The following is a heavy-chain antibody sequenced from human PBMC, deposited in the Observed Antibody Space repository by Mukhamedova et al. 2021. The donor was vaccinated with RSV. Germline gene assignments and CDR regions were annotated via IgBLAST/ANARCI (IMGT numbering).Heavy chain of an antibody. V-gene: IGHV6-1*01. CDR3: VRDRDGLGY. CDR2: TYYRSKWYN. J-gene: IGHJ4*02. D-gene: IGHD2-8*01. Sequence: RGLEWLGRTYYRSKWYNDYAASVKSRIIITPDTSENQFSLQLSSVTPEDTALYYCVRDRDGLGYWGQGTLVTGSS.